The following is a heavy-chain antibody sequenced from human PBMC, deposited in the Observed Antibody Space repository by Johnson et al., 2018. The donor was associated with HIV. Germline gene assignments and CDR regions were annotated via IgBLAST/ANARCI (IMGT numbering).Heavy chain of an antibody. CDR1: GFIFDDYG. Sequence: VQLVESGGGVVRPGGSLRLSCAASGFIFDDYGMSWVRQAPWKGLEWVANIKQDGSEKHYLDSVKCRFTISRDNAKNSLYLQMNTLRAEDTAVYYCARDATYRKYALTSFDIWGQGAMVTVSS. J-gene: IGHJ3*02. CDR3: ARDATYRKYALTSFDI. V-gene: IGHV3-7*03. CDR2: IKQDGSEK. D-gene: IGHD1-14*01.